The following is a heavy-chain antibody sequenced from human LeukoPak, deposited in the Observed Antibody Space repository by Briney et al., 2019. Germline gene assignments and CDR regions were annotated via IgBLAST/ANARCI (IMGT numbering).Heavy chain of an antibody. V-gene: IGHV3-21*01. CDR3: ASWPGFYCGGDCYSGY. D-gene: IGHD2-21*02. CDR1: GFTFTSYS. J-gene: IGHJ4*02. Sequence: PGGSLRLSCAASGFTFTSYSMNWVRQAPGKGLEWVSSISSSSSYIYYADSVKGRFTISRDNAKNSLYLQMNSLRAEDTAVYYCASWPGFYCGGDCYSGYWGQGTLVTVSS. CDR2: ISSSSSYI.